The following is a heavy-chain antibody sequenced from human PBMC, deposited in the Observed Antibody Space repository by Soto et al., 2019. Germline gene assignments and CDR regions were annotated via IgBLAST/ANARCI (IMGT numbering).Heavy chain of an antibody. Sequence: GGSLRLSCPASGFTFSSYAMHWVRQAPGKGLEYVSAISSNGGSTYYADSVKGRFTISRDNSKNTLYLQMSSLRAEDTAVYYCVKDRSGRFLEWYHAFDIWGQGTMVTVSS. CDR1: GFTFSSYA. J-gene: IGHJ3*02. V-gene: IGHV3-64D*08. CDR2: ISSNGGST. D-gene: IGHD3-3*01. CDR3: VKDRSGRFLEWYHAFDI.